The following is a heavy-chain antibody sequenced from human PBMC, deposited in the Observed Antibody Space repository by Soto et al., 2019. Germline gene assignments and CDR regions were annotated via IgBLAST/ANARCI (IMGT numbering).Heavy chain of an antibody. Sequence: PSETLSLTCAVYGGSFSGYYWTWIRQPPGTGLEWIGEINHSGSTNYNPSLKSRVTISVDTSKNQFSLELTSVTAADTAVYYCARDKITGLFDYWGREPWSPLL. V-gene: IGHV4-34*01. CDR3: ARDKITGLFDY. CDR2: INHSGST. D-gene: IGHD2-8*02. J-gene: IGHJ4*02. CDR1: GGSFSGYY.